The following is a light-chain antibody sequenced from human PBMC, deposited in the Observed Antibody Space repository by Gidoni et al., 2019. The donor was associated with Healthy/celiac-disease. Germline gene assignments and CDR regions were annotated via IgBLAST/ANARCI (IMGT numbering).Light chain of an antibody. CDR2: GAS. Sequence: EIVMTQSPATLSVSPGERATLSCRASQSVSSNLAWYQQKPGQAPRLLIYGASTRATSIPARFSGSGSGTEFTLTISSLQSEDFAVYYCQQYNNWPPFTFXPGTKVDIK. CDR1: QSVSSN. V-gene: IGKV3-15*01. CDR3: QQYNNWPPFT. J-gene: IGKJ3*01.